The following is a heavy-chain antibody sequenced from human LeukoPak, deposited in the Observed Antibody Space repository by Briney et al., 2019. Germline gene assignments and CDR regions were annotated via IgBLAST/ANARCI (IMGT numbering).Heavy chain of an antibody. CDR3: ARTPYYYDSSGYFDY. J-gene: IGHJ4*02. CDR1: GGSISSGGYY. CDR2: IYYSGST. V-gene: IGHV4-31*03. Sequence: SETLSLTCTVSGGSISSGGYYWSWIRQHPGKGLERIGYIYYSGSTYYNPSLKSRVTISVDTSKNQFSLKLSSVTAADTAVYYCARTPYYYDSSGYFDYWGQGTLVTVSS. D-gene: IGHD3-22*01.